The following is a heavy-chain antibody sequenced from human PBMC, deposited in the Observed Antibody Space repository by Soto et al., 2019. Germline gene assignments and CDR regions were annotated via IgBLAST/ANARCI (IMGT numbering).Heavy chain of an antibody. V-gene: IGHV4-31*03. Sequence: TLSLTCTVSGGSISSGGYYWSWIRQHPGKGLEWIGYIYYSGSTYYNPSLKSRVTISVDTSKNQFSLKLSSVTAADTAVYYCARGYYYDSSGYYGFDIWGQGTMVTVSS. J-gene: IGHJ3*02. D-gene: IGHD3-22*01. CDR2: IYYSGST. CDR1: GGSISSGGYY. CDR3: ARGYYYDSSGYYGFDI.